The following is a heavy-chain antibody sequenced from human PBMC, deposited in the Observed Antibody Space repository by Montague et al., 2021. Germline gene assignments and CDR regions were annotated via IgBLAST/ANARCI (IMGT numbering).Heavy chain of an antibody. Sequence: SLRLSCAASGFTFSSYAMHWVRQAPGKGLEWVAVVSYDGTNKYYADSVKGRFTISRDNSKNTLYLQMNSLRAEDTAVYYCARGGFRITMIVVFSDAFDIWGQGTMVTVSS. J-gene: IGHJ3*02. CDR1: GFTFSSYA. D-gene: IGHD3-22*01. V-gene: IGHV3-30*04. CDR2: VSYDGTNK. CDR3: ARGGFRITMIVVFSDAFDI.